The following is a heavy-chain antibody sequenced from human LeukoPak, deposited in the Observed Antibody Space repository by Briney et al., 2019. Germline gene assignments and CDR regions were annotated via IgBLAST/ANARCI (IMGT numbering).Heavy chain of an antibody. CDR1: GGTFSSYT. CDR2: IIPILGIA. CDR3: AIVVVPANMDV. D-gene: IGHD2-2*01. Sequence: SVKVSCKASGGTFSSYTISWVRQAPGHGLEWMGRIIPILGIANYAQKFQGRVTITADKSTSTAYMELSSLRPEDTAVYYCAIVVVPANMDVWGKGTAVTVSS. V-gene: IGHV1-69*02. J-gene: IGHJ6*03.